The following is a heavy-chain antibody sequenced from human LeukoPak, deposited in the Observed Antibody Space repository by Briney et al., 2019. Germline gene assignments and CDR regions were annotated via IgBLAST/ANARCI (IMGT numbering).Heavy chain of an antibody. V-gene: IGHV7-4-1*02. Sequence: GASVKVSCKASGYTFTSYAMNWVRQAPGQGLEWMGWINTNTGNPTYAQGFTGRFVFSLDTSVSTAYLQISSLKAEDTAVYYCARGGFLEWFPYYYYYMDVWGKGTTVTVSS. CDR3: ARGGFLEWFPYYYYYMDV. CDR1: GYTFTSYA. CDR2: INTNTGNP. D-gene: IGHD3-3*01. J-gene: IGHJ6*03.